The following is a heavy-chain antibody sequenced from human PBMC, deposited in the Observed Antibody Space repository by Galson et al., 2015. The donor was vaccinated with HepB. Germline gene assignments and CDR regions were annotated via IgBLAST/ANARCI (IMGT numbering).Heavy chain of an antibody. V-gene: IGHV3-74*01. CDR1: GFNFSIYW. CDR2: IYSDGSGT. Sequence: SLRLSCAASGFNFSIYWMHWVRQPPGKGLVWVSRIYSDGSGTSYADSVKGRFTISRENAKNTLYLQMNNMRAEDTAVYYCVTSGMDVWGQGTMVTVSS. CDR3: VTSGMDV. J-gene: IGHJ6*02.